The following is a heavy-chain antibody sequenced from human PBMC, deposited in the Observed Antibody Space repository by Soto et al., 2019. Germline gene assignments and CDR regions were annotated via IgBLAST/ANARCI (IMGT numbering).Heavy chain of an antibody. CDR2: IYYSGST. Sequence: QVQLQESGPGLVKPSETLSLTCTVSGGSISSYYWSWIRQPPGKGLEWIGYIYYSGSTNYNPSLMSRVTISVDTSKNQSSLKLSSVTAAATAVYYCARRIAARNWAWCYPWGQGTLVTVSS. V-gene: IGHV4-59*08. J-gene: IGHJ5*02. CDR1: GGSISSYY. D-gene: IGHD6-6*01. CDR3: ARRIAARNWAWCYP.